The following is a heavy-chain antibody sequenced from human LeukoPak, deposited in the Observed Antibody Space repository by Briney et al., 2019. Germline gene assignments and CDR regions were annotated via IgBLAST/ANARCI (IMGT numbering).Heavy chain of an antibody. J-gene: IGHJ4*02. V-gene: IGHV3-64D*09. CDR1: GFTFSTYA. Sequence: GGSLRLSCSASGFTFSTYAMHWVRQAPGKGLEYVSAVSSNGARSYYADSVKGRFTMSRDNSKNTLYLQMSSLRPEDTAVYYCTWWRNGCYYYWGRGTLVTVSS. D-gene: IGHD2-2*01. CDR3: TWWRNGCYYY. CDR2: VSSNGARS.